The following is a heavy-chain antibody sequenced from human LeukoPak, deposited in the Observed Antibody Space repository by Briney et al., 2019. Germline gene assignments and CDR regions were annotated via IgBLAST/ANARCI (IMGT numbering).Heavy chain of an antibody. V-gene: IGHV3-48*03. J-gene: IGHJ4*02. D-gene: IGHD3-10*01. CDR2: ISSSGNTI. CDR3: ARSGGSGSYYLAQFDY. Sequence: GGSLRLSCAASGFTFSGYEMNWVRQAPGKGLEWVSYISSSGNTIYYADSVKGRFTISRDNAKNSLYLQMNSLRAEDTALYYCARSGGSGSYYLAQFDYWGQGTLVTVSS. CDR1: GFTFSGYE.